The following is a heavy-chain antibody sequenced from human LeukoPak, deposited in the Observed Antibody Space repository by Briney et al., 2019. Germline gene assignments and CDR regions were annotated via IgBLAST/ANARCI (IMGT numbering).Heavy chain of an antibody. CDR3: AKIIKPNSYGYFDY. CDR2: ISGSGGST. J-gene: IGHJ4*02. V-gene: IGHV3-23*01. Sequence: GGSLRLSCAASGFTFSSYAMSWVRQAPGKGLEWVSAISGSGGSTYYADSVKGRSTISRDNSKNTLYLQMNSLRAEDTAVYYCAKIIKPNSYGYFDYWGQGTLVTVSS. D-gene: IGHD5-18*01. CDR1: GFTFSSYA.